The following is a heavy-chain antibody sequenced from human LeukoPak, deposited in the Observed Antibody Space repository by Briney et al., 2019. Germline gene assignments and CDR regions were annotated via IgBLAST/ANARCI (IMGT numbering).Heavy chain of an antibody. CDR1: GGSITSGGYY. J-gene: IGHJ6*02. V-gene: IGHV4-31*03. CDR2: VYYSGRT. Sequence: SETLSLTCTVSGGSITSGGYYWSWIRQHPGKGLEWIGHVYYSGRTYYNPSLKSRVFISVDASKNQFSLKLSSVTAADTAVYHCARALLPTTYHYGLDVWGQGTTVTVSS. D-gene: IGHD2-15*01. CDR3: ARALLPTTYHYGLDV.